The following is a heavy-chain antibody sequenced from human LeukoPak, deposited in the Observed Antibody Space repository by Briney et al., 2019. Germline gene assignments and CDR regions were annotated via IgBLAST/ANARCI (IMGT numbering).Heavy chain of an antibody. CDR3: AKNTSSSPWFDP. V-gene: IGHV4-61*08. D-gene: IGHD6-6*01. CDR2: VYYIGTT. J-gene: IGHJ5*02. Sequence: PSQTLSLTCIVSGGSVSSPDSYWSWIRQPPGKGLEWIGNVYYIGTTSYNSSLKSRVTISVDTPKNQFSLEVTSVSAADTAVYYCAKNTSSSPWFDPWGQGTLVTVSS. CDR1: GGSVSSPDSY.